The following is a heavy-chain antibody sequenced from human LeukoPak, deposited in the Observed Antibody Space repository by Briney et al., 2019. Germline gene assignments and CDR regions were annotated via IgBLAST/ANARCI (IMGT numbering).Heavy chain of an antibody. CDR3: AREAIAAGKNFDY. CDR2: IHPDGETT. D-gene: IGHD6-25*01. CDR1: GYAITSHF. V-gene: IGHV1-46*01. J-gene: IGHJ4*02. Sequence: GASVKVSCKTSGYAITSHFMHWERQAPGQGLEWVGTIHPDGETTTYGQKFQGRVTMTCDTSTSTVYMDLSSLRSEDTAVYYCAREAIAAGKNFDYWGQGTQVTVSS.